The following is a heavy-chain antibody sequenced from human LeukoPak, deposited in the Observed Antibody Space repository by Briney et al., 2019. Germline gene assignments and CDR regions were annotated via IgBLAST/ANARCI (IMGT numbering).Heavy chain of an antibody. CDR3: AKDLGRVTTYYFDY. J-gene: IGHJ4*02. Sequence: PGGSLRLSCAASGFTFSSYAMSWVRQAPGKGLEWVSGISGSGGSTYYADSVKGRFTISRDNSKNTLYLQTNSLRAEDTAVYYCAKDLGRVTTYYFDYWGQGTLVTVSS. D-gene: IGHD4-17*01. CDR2: ISGSGGST. V-gene: IGHV3-23*01. CDR1: GFTFSSYA.